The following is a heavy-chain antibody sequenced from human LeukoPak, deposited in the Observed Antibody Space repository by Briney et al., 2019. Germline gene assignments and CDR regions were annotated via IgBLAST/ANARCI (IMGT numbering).Heavy chain of an antibody. V-gene: IGHV3-23*01. J-gene: IGHJ4*02. Sequence: GGSLRLSCAASGFTFSTYAMSWVRQPPGKGLEWVSFISINTDTFYADSVRGRFTISRDSPKNTLFLQMNSLRDEDSAVYYCAIAQSWDELFDSWGQGTLVTVSS. CDR3: AIAQSWDELFDS. D-gene: IGHD1-26*01. CDR1: GFTFSTYA. CDR2: ISINTDT.